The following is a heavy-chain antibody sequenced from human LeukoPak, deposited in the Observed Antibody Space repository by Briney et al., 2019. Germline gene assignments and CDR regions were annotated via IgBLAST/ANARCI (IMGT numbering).Heavy chain of an antibody. CDR3: ARRVFN. J-gene: IGHJ4*02. V-gene: IGHV3-53*01. CDR1: GFTISSNY. D-gene: IGHD3-10*01. Sequence: GGSLRLSCAASGFTISSNYMNWVRQAPGKGLDWVSVISDGGSTYYADSVRGRFTISRDNSKNTLFLQMNSLRVEDTAVYYCARRVFNWGQGTLVTVSS. CDR2: ISDGGST.